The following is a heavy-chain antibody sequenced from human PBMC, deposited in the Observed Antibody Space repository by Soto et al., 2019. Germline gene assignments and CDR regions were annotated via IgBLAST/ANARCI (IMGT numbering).Heavy chain of an antibody. CDR1: GFTFISYA. D-gene: IGHD3-10*01. V-gene: IGHV3-64*01. CDR2: ISSNGGST. J-gene: IGHJ4*02. CDR3: ARDYYGSGLDY. Sequence: EVQLVESGGGLVQPGGSLRLSCAASGFTFISYAMHWVGQAQGKGLEYVSAISSNGGSTYYANSVKGRFTISRDNSKNTLYLQMGSLRAEDMAVYYCARDYYGSGLDYWGQGTLVTVSS.